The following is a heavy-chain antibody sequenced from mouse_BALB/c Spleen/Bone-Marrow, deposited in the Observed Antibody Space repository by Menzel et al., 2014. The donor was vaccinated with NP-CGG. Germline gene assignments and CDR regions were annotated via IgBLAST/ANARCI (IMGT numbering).Heavy chain of an antibody. CDR2: ISNGSSPI. D-gene: IGHD2-4*01. V-gene: IGHV5-17*02. CDR1: GFTFSSFG. CDR3: ARKGAMITHYYAMDY. J-gene: IGHJ4*01. Sequence: EVKLEESGGGLVQPGGSRKLSCAASGFTFSSFGMHWVRQAPEKGLEWVPYISNGSSPIYYADTVKGRFTISRDNPKNTLFLQMTSLRSEDTAMYYCARKGAMITHYYAMDYWGQGTSVTVSS.